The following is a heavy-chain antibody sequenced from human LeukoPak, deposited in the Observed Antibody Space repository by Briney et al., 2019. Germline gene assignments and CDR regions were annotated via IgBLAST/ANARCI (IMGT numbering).Heavy chain of an antibody. CDR1: GFTFSSYS. CDR3: ARDLVGIAVAGTWFDP. CDR2: ISSSSSYI. Sequence: GGSLRLSCAASGFTFSSYSMNWGRQAPGKGLEWVSYISSSSSYIYYADSVKGRFTISRDNAKNSLYLQMNSLRAEDTAVYYCARDLVGIAVAGTWFDPWGQGTLVTVSS. D-gene: IGHD6-19*01. V-gene: IGHV3-21*05. J-gene: IGHJ5*02.